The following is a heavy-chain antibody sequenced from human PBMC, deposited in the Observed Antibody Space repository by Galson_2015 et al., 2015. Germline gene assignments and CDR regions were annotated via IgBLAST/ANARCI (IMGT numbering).Heavy chain of an antibody. Sequence: YADSVKGRFTISRDNSKNTLYLQMNSLRAEDTAVYYCAKDGSGICSGGSCYSHWFDPWGQGTLITVSS. J-gene: IGHJ5*02. CDR3: AKDGSGICSGGSCYSHWFDP. V-gene: IGHV3-23*01. D-gene: IGHD2-15*01.